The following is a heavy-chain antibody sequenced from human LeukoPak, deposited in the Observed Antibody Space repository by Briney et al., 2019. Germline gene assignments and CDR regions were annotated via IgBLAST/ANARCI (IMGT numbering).Heavy chain of an antibody. CDR1: GFTFSSSA. J-gene: IGHJ4*02. D-gene: IGHD2-15*01. V-gene: IGHV3-23*01. CDR3: AKDSPVATR. CDR2: ITDSGDGT. Sequence: GSLRLSCAASGFTFSSSAMSWVRQAPGKGLEWVSSITDSGDGTYYADSVKGRFTISRDDSKNTLYLQMNSLRAEDTAVYYCAKDSPVATRWGQGTLVTVSS.